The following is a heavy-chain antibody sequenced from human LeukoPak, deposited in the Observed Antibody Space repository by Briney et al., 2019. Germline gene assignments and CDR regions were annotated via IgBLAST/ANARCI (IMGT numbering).Heavy chain of an antibody. J-gene: IGHJ5*02. CDR3: ARARYYYDSSGYPNWFDP. V-gene: IGHV4-30-2*01. Sequence: PSETLSLTCAVSGGSISSGGYSWRWIRQPPGKGLEWIGYIYHSGSTYYNPPLKSRVTISVDRSKNQFSLKLSSVTAADTAVYYCARARYYYDSSGYPNWFDPWGQGTLVTVSS. CDR1: GGSISSGGYS. D-gene: IGHD3-22*01. CDR2: IYHSGST.